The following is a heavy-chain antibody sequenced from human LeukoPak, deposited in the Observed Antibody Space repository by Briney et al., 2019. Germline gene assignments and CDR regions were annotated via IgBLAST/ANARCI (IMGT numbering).Heavy chain of an antibody. CDR3: AREDDWNYEDY. D-gene: IGHD1-7*01. CDR2: ISYDGSNK. J-gene: IGHJ4*02. V-gene: IGHV3-30-3*01. Sequence: GGSLRLSCAASGFTFSSYAMHWVRQAPGKGLEWVAVISYDGSNKYYADSVKGRFTISRDNAKNSLYLQMNSLRAEDTAIYYCAREDDWNYEDYWGQGTLVTVSS. CDR1: GFTFSSYA.